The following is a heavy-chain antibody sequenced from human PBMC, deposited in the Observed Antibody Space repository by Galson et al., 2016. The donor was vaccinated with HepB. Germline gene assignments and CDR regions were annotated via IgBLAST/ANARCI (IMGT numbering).Heavy chain of an antibody. CDR1: GFTLSNSG. D-gene: IGHD4/OR15-4a*01. Sequence: SLRLSCAASGFTLSNSGINWVRQAPGKGLQWVSYISSSIRTIYYADSVMGRFTISRDNAENSVYLQMNSLRDEDTAVYYCARELVRSAFDLWGQGTMVTVS. CDR3: ARELVRSAFDL. J-gene: IGHJ3*01. CDR2: ISSSIRTI. V-gene: IGHV3-48*02.